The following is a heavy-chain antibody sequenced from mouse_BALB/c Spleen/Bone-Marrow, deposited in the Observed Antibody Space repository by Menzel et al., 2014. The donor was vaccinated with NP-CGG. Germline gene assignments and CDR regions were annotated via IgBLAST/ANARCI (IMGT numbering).Heavy chain of an antibody. D-gene: IGHD2-3*01. CDR3: AKWLLGAMDY. V-gene: IGHV1-9*01. J-gene: IGHJ4*01. CDR2: ILPGSGGT. CDR1: GYTFSNYW. Sequence: VQLQQSGAELMKPGASVKISCKATGYTFSNYWIEWIKQRPGHGLEWIGEILPGSGGTNYNEKFKGKATFTADTSSNTAYMQLSSLTSEDSAVYYCAKWLLGAMDYWGQGTSVTVSS.